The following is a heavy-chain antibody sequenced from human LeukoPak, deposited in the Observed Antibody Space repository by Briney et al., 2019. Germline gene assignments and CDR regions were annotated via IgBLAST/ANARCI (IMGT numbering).Heavy chain of an antibody. V-gene: IGHV6-1*01. Sequence: SQTLSLTCAISGDSVSSNSAAWNWIRQSPSRGLEWLGRTYYRSKWYNDSAVSVKSRITINPDTSKTQFSLQLNSVTPEDTAVYYCARDYYDSSGYYWNFDYWGQGTLVTVSS. CDR2: TYYRSKWYN. D-gene: IGHD3-22*01. CDR1: GDSVSSNSAA. J-gene: IGHJ4*02. CDR3: ARDYYDSSGYYWNFDY.